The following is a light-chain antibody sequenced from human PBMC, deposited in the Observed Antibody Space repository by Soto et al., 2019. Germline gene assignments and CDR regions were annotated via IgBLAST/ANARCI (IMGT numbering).Light chain of an antibody. V-gene: IGLV2-14*01. CDR2: EVS. Sequence: QPVLTQPASVSGSPGQSITISCTGTSSDVGGYNYVSWYQQHPGKAPKLMIYEVSNRPSGVSNRFSGSKSGNTASLTISGLQAEDEADYYCSSYTSSSTLVVFAGGTKLTVL. CDR3: SSYTSSSTLVV. CDR1: SSDVGGYNY. J-gene: IGLJ2*01.